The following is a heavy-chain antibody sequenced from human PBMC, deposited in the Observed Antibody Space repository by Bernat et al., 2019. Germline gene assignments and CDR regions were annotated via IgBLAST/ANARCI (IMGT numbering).Heavy chain of an antibody. CDR1: AGSISSSLYY. CDR2: IYYSGDT. D-gene: IGHD2-15*01. J-gene: IGHJ4*02. CDR3: ARRLTRVVAPTYYLDY. V-gene: IGHV4-39*01. Sequence: QLQLQESGPGLVKPSETLSLTCTVSAGSISSSLYYWAWIRQPPGKGLEWVGSIYYSGDTYYNPSLKSRVTMSVDTSKNQFSLKLSSVTAADTATYYCARRLTRVVAPTYYLDYWGQGTLVTVSS.